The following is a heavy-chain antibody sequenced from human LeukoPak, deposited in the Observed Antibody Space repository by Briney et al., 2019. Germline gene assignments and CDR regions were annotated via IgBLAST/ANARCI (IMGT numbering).Heavy chain of an antibody. J-gene: IGHJ4*02. CDR1: GFTFSSYG. Sequence: GGSLRLSCAASGFTFSSYGMHWVRQAPGRGLEWVAVISYDGSNKYYADSVKGRFTISRDNSKNTLYLQMNSLRAEDTAVYYCAKGTSSYYDSSGYYYLDCWGQGTLVTVSS. D-gene: IGHD3-22*01. CDR3: AKGTSSYYDSSGYYYLDC. CDR2: ISYDGSNK. V-gene: IGHV3-30*18.